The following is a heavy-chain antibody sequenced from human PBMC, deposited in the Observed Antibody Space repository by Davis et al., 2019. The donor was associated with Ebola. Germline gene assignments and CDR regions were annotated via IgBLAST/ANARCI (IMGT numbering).Heavy chain of an antibody. D-gene: IGHD3-10*01. J-gene: IGHJ4*02. CDR1: GFIFSNYG. Sequence: PGGSLRLSCAASGFIFSNYGMHWVRQAPDKGLEWVAFIRFDARSNYYIDSVKGRFTISRDNSKNTVYLQMNSLRTEDTAVYYCTISIGEQDYWGQGTLVTVSS. CDR2: IRFDARSN. CDR3: TISIGEQDY. V-gene: IGHV3-30*02.